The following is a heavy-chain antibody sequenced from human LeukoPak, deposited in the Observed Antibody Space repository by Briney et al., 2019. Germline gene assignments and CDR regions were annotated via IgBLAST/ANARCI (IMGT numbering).Heavy chain of an antibody. J-gene: IGHJ5*02. D-gene: IGHD2-2*01. CDR2: ISGSGDTT. CDR3: TRGYVTRGGSFDP. CDR1: GFTFSSYA. V-gene: IGHV3-23*01. Sequence: GGSLRLSCAASGFTFSSYALSWVRQAPGKGLEWVSAISGSGDTTFYADSVKGRSTISRDNSKNTLYLQTSSLRADDTAVYYCTRGYVTRGGSFDPWGQGTLVTVSS.